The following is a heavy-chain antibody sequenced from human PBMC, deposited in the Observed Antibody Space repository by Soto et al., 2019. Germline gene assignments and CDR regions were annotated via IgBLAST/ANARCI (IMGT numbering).Heavy chain of an antibody. V-gene: IGHV1-8*01. CDR3: ARAPSSSSLLYYYYYGMDV. CDR2: MNPNSGNT. D-gene: IGHD6-6*01. CDR1: GYTFTSYD. J-gene: IGHJ6*02. Sequence: GASVKVSCKASGYTFTSYDINWVRQATGQGLEWMGWMNPNSGNTGYAQKFQGRVTMTRNTSISTAYMELSSLRSEDTAVYYCARAPSSSSLLYYYYYGMDVWGQGTTVTVSS.